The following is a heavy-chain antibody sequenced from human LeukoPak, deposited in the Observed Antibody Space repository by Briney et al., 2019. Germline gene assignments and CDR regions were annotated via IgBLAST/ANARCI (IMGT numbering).Heavy chain of an antibody. CDR3: AREPLTYYYDSSGYFDNWFDP. D-gene: IGHD3-22*01. CDR1: GGSISSYY. CDR2: IYTSGST. Sequence: SETLSLTCTVSGGSISSYYWSWIRQPAGKGLEWIGRIYTSGSTNYNPSLKSRVTMSVDTSKNQFSLKLSSVTAADTAVCYCAREPLTYYYDSSGYFDNWFDPWGQGTLVTVSS. V-gene: IGHV4-4*07. J-gene: IGHJ5*02.